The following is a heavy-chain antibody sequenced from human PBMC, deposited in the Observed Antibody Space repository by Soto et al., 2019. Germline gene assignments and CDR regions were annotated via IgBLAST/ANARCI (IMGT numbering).Heavy chain of an antibody. D-gene: IGHD2-15*01. Sequence: EVQLLESGGGLVQPGGSLRLSCAASGFTFSNYVMSWVRQAPGKGLEWVSAISGSGGSTYYADSVKGRFTISRDNSKNTLYLQMTSLRADDTAVYYCAKTGSRAFAIWGQGTMVTVSS. CDR3: AKTGSRAFAI. J-gene: IGHJ3*02. CDR1: GFTFSNYV. CDR2: ISGSGGST. V-gene: IGHV3-23*01.